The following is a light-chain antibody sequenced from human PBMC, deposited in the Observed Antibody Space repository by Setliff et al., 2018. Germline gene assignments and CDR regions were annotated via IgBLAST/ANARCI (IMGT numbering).Light chain of an antibody. J-gene: IGLJ2*01. V-gene: IGLV1-44*01. CDR3: AAWDDSLNGVI. CDR1: SSNIGSNT. CDR2: RNN. Sequence: QSVLTQPPSASGTPGQRVTISCSGSSSNIGSNTVNWYQQLPGTAPKLLIYRNNQRPSGVPDRFSGSKSGTSASLAISGLQSEDEADYSCAAWDDSLNGVIFGGATKVTVL.